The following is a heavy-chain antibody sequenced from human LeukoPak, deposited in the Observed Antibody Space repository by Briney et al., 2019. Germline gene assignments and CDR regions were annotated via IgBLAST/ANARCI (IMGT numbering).Heavy chain of an antibody. J-gene: IGHJ4*02. Sequence: PGGSLRLSCAASGFTFSSYSMNWVRQAPGKGLEWVSSISSSSYIYYADSVKGRFTISRDNAKNSLYLQMNSLRAEDTAVYYCARDRASGWDSFDYWGQGTLVTVSS. V-gene: IGHV3-21*01. CDR1: GFTFSSYS. CDR2: ISSSSYI. CDR3: ARDRASGWDSFDY. D-gene: IGHD6-19*01.